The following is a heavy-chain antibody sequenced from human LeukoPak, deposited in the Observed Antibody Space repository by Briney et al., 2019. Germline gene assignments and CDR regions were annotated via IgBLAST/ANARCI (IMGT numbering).Heavy chain of an antibody. CDR2: ISSSSSYI. D-gene: IGHD3-3*01. Sequence: PGGSLRLSCAASGFTFSSYSMNWVRQAPGKGLGWVSSISSSSSYIYYADSVKGRFTISRDNAKNSLYLQMNSLRAEDTAVYYCARDRDDFWSGYYYYFDYWGQGTLVTVSS. CDR3: ARDRDDFWSGYYYYFDY. CDR1: GFTFSSYS. J-gene: IGHJ4*02. V-gene: IGHV3-21*01.